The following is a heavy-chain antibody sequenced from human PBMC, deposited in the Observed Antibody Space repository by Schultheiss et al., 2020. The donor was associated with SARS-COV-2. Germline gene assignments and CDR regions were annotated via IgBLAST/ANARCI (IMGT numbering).Heavy chain of an antibody. J-gene: IGHJ3*02. CDR3: ARAYCSSTSCRRPDAFDI. CDR2: IWPEGNKE. V-gene: IGHV3-30*02. CDR1: GFTFSSYS. D-gene: IGHD2-2*01. Sequence: GGSLRLSCAASGFTFSSYSMNWVRQAPGKGLEWVAFIWPEGNKEYYGESVKGRFTISRDNSKNTLYLQMNSLRAEDTAVYYCARAYCSSTSCRRPDAFDIWGQGTMVTVSS.